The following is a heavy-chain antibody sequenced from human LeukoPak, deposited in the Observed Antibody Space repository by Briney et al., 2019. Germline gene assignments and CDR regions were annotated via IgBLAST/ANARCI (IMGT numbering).Heavy chain of an antibody. V-gene: IGHV3-30*03. CDR2: ISYDGSNK. CDR1: GFTFSSYG. D-gene: IGHD2-15*01. Sequence: GGSPRLSCAASGFTFSSYGMHWVRQAPGKGLGWVAVISYDGSNKYYADSVKGRFTISRDNSKNTLYLQMNSLRAEDTAVYYCARDRTYCSGGSCYPYYYYGMDVWGQGTTVTVSS. CDR3: ARDRTYCSGGSCYPYYYYGMDV. J-gene: IGHJ6*02.